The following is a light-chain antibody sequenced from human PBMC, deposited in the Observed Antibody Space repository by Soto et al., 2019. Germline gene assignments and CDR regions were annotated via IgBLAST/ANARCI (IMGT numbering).Light chain of an antibody. CDR3: SSFATGTTWV. J-gene: IGLJ3*02. CDR2: EVG. Sequence: QSALTQPASVSGSPGQSITLSCTGTSSDVGTYHSGSWYQQHPGKAPNFISYEVGNRTSGVSNRFSGSKSGNTASLTISGLPAEDESDYYCSSFATGTTWVFGGGTKLNVL. V-gene: IGLV2-14*01. CDR1: SSDVGTYHS.